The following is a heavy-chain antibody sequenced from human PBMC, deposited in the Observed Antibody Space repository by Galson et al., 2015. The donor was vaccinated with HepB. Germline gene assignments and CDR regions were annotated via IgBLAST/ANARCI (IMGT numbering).Heavy chain of an antibody. Sequence: SVKVSCKASGFTFTSSAVQWVRQARGQRLEWMGGIIPIFGTANYAQKFQGRVTITADESTSTAYMELSSLRSEDTAVYYCAREFPGATLYNWFDPWGQGTLVTVSS. J-gene: IGHJ5*02. CDR3: AREFPGATLYNWFDP. V-gene: IGHV1-69*13. CDR2: IIPIFGTA. D-gene: IGHD1-26*01. CDR1: GFTFTSSA.